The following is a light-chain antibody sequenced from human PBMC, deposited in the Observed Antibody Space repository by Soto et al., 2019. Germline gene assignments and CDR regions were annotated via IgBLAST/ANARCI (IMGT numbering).Light chain of an antibody. Sequence: DIQMTQSPSSVSASVGDRITITCRASQGISRWLAWYQHKPGRAPKLLIYAASNLQSGVPSRFSGSGSGTDFTLTITSLQAEDFATYHCQQAYTFPFTFGPGTKVDI. CDR2: AAS. CDR3: QQAYTFPFT. CDR1: QGISRW. J-gene: IGKJ3*01. V-gene: IGKV1-12*01.